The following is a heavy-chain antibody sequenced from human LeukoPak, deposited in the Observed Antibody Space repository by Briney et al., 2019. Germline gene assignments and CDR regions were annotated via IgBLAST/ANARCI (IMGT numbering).Heavy chain of an antibody. CDR1: GFTFSNYA. D-gene: IGHD2-21*01. J-gene: IGHJ4*02. CDR3: APRVVVITAPFDC. Sequence: PGGSLRLSCAASGFTFSNYAMSWVRQAPGKGLECVSGISGSGDYTYYADSLKGRFTISRDNSKNTLYLQMNSLRAEDTAVYYCAPRVVVITAPFDCWGQGTLVTVSS. CDR2: ISGSGDYT. V-gene: IGHV3-23*01.